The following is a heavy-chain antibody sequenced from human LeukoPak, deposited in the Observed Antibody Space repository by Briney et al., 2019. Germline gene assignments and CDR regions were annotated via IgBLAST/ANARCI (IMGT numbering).Heavy chain of an antibody. CDR1: GGSVSSGSYY. CDR3: ARLSAAGDYVDY. V-gene: IGHV4-61*01. J-gene: IGHJ4*02. D-gene: IGHD6-13*01. CDR2: IYYTGST. Sequence: SETLSLTCTVSGGSVSSGSYYWSWIRQPPGKGLEWIGYIYYTGSTNYNPSLKSRVTISVDTSKNQFSLKLSSVTAADTAVYYCARLSAAGDYVDYWGQGTLVTVSS.